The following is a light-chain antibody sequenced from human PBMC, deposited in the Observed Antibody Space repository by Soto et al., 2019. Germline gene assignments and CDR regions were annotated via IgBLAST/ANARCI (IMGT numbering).Light chain of an antibody. Sequence: QSVLTQPPSASGTPGQTVTISCSGSSSNIGSKNVNWYQQLPGTAPKLLIYRNNQWPSGVPDRFSGSKSGTSASLAISGLQSEDEGDYYCAAWDDSLNGVVFGGGTKLTVL. V-gene: IGLV1-44*01. J-gene: IGLJ2*01. CDR3: AAWDDSLNGVV. CDR1: SSNIGSKN. CDR2: RNN.